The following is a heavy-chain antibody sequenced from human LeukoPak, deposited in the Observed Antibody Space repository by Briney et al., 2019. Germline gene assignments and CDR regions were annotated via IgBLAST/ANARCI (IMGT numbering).Heavy chain of an antibody. CDR2: IRSDGSDT. CDR1: GFTFSDTW. D-gene: IGHD4-17*01. J-gene: IGHJ2*01. V-gene: IGHV3-74*01. Sequence: GGSLRLSCAASGFTFSDTWMHWVRQAPGEGLVWVSRIRSDGSDTRYAESVKGRFTISRDNAKNTLYLQMNSLRAEDTAVYYCARDPGTVTTDWYFDLWGRGTLVTVSS. CDR3: ARDPGTVTTDWYFDL.